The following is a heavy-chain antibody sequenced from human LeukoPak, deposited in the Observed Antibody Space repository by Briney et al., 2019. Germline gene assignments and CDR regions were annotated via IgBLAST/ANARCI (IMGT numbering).Heavy chain of an antibody. V-gene: IGHV1-8*03. J-gene: IGHJ6*03. CDR2: MNPNSGNT. CDR1: GYTFTSFD. CDR3: ASPGYCSSTSCYDYYYMDV. D-gene: IGHD2-2*01. Sequence: ASVKVSCKASGYTFTSFDINRVRQATGQGLEWMGWMNPNSGNTGYAQKFQGRVTITTDESTSTAYMELSSLRSEDTAVYYCASPGYCSSTSCYDYYYMDVWGKGTTVTVSS.